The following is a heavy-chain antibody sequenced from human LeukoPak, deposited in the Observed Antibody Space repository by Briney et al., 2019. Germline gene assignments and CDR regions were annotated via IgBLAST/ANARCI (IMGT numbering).Heavy chain of an antibody. CDR1: GFTFSSYG. CDR2: ISYDGSNK. D-gene: IGHD2-2*01. Sequence: GRSLRLSCAASGFTFSSYGMHWVRQAPGKGLEWVAVISYDGSNKYYADSVKGRFTISRDNSKNTLYLQMNSLRAEDTAVYYCARVYKRYCSSTSCSPGADYWGQGTLVTVSS. J-gene: IGHJ4*02. CDR3: ARVYKRYCSSTSCSPGADY. V-gene: IGHV3-30*03.